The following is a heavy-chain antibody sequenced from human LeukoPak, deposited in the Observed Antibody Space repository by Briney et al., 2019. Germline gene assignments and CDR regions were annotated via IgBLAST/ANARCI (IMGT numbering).Heavy chain of an antibody. J-gene: IGHJ6*03. CDR1: GFTFSSYA. CDR2: FAGSGGDA. D-gene: IGHD6-13*01. Sequence: GGSLRLSCAASGFTFSSYAMSWVRQAPGKRLEWVSSFAGSGGDAYFADSVKGRFTISRDNSKNTLYLQMNSLRAEDTAVYYCARTHSSSWYNWYYYYMDVWGKGTTVTISS. V-gene: IGHV3-23*01. CDR3: ARTHSSSWYNWYYYYMDV.